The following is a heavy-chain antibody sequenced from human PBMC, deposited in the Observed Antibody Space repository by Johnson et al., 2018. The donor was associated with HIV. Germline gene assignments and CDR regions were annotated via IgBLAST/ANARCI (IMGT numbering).Heavy chain of an antibody. CDR1: GFTFGSYG. V-gene: IGHV3-30*03. J-gene: IGHJ3*02. CDR2: ISYGGNNK. Sequence: QEQLVESGGGVVQPGGSLRLSCAASGFTFGSYGMHWVRQAPGKGLEWVAVISYGGNNKYYADSVKGRFTISRDNSKNTLYLQMARLRAEDTAVYYCARDDAFDIWGQGTMVTVS. CDR3: ARDDAFDI.